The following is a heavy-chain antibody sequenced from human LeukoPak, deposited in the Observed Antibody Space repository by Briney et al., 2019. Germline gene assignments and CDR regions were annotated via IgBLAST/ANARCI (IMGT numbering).Heavy chain of an antibody. CDR2: FYSSQST. CDR3: ATNSGWGDLGY. Sequence: KTSETLSLTCTVSGASISSGYYYWSWIRQPAGKGLEWFGRFYSSQSTDYSPSLRSRVTISVDTSKNQFSLKVRSVTTEDTAVYYCATNSGWGDLGYWGQGILVTVSS. V-gene: IGHV4-61*02. CDR1: GASISSGYYY. D-gene: IGHD2-21*02. J-gene: IGHJ4*02.